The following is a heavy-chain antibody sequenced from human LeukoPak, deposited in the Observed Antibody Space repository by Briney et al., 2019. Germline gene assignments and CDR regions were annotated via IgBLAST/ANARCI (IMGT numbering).Heavy chain of an antibody. J-gene: IGHJ6*02. D-gene: IGHD2-2*02. Sequence: ASVKVSCKASGYTFTGYYMHWVRQVPGQGLEWMGWINPNSGGTNYAQKFQGRVTMTRDTSISTAYMELSRLRSDDTAVYYCARDQGYCSSTSCYTLNYYGMDVWGQGTTVTVSS. CDR2: INPNSGGT. CDR3: ARDQGYCSSTSCYTLNYYGMDV. CDR1: GYTFTGYY. V-gene: IGHV1-2*02.